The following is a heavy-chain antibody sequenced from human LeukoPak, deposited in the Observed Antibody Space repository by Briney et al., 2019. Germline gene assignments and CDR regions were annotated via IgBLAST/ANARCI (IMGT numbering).Heavy chain of an antibody. Sequence: SETLSLTCAVYGGSFSGYYWSWIRQPPGKGLEWIGEINHSGSTNYNPSLKSRVTISVDTSKNQFSLKLSSVTAADTAVYYCARRARVLRFLEWLSPFDPWGQGTLVTVSS. J-gene: IGHJ5*02. CDR2: INHSGST. CDR1: GGSFSGYY. CDR3: ARRARVLRFLEWLSPFDP. V-gene: IGHV4-34*01. D-gene: IGHD3-3*01.